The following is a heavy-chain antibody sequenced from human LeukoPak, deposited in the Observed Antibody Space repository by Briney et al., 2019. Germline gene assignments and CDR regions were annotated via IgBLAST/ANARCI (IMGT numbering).Heavy chain of an antibody. V-gene: IGHV3-20*04. CDR1: GFTFDDYG. D-gene: IGHD4-17*01. CDR2: INWNGGST. Sequence: GGSLRLSCAASGFTFDDYGMSWVRQAPGKGLEWVSGINWNGGSTGYADSVKGRFTISRDNSKNTLYLQMNSLRAEDTAVYYCARTTVTYYMDVWGKGTTVTVSS. J-gene: IGHJ6*03. CDR3: ARTTVTYYMDV.